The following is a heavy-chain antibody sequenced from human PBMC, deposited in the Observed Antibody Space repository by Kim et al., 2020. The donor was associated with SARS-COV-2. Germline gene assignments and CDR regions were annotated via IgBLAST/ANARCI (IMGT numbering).Heavy chain of an antibody. J-gene: IGHJ4*02. CDR3: ARGRGAFDY. Sequence: SGITNSSPSFNSRVTISGDTAKNQFSLKMNSMTAADTAVYYCARGRGAFDYWGQGILVTVSS. V-gene: IGHV4-59*09. CDR2: SGIT. D-gene: IGHD3-10*01.